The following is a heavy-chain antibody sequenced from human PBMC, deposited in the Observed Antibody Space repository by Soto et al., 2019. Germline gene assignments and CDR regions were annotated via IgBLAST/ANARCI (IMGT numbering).Heavy chain of an antibody. J-gene: IGHJ4*02. CDR2: ISGSGGST. Sequence: GGSLRLSCAASGFTFSSYAMSWVRQAPGKGLEWVPAISGSGGSTYYADSVKGRFTISRDNSKNTLYLQMNSLRAEDTAVYYWAKPYYYDSSGYFDYWGQGTLVTVSS. V-gene: IGHV3-23*01. CDR3: AKPYYYDSSGYFDY. D-gene: IGHD3-22*01. CDR1: GFTFSSYA.